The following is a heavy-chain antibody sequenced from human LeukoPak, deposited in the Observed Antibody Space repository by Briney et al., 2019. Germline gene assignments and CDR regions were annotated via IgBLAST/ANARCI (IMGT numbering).Heavy chain of an antibody. CDR3: ATRYGSGSYYTLEYYYYMDV. J-gene: IGHJ6*03. CDR1: GFTFSSYG. V-gene: IGHV3-30*02. CDR2: IRYDGSNK. D-gene: IGHD3-10*01. Sequence: PGGSLRLSCAASGFTFSSYGMHWVRQAPGKGLEWVAFIRYDGSNKYYADSVKGRFTISRDNSKNTLYLQMNSLRAEDTAVYYCATRYGSGSYYTLEYYYYMDVWGKGTTVTISS.